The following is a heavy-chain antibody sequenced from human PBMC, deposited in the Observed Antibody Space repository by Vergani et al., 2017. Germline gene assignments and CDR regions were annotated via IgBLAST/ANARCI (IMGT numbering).Heavy chain of an antibody. Sequence: QVKLVESGGGVVQRGGSLRLSCATSGFTLSNYDMQWIRQGPGKGLEFVAFIQFDGSNQYYADSVKGRFNLSRDFSKNTLYLQMNSLRTDDTATYYCAKHFRGWGIDYWGQGTQVIVSS. J-gene: IGHJ4*02. CDR3: AKHFRGWGIDY. CDR1: GFTLSNYD. V-gene: IGHV3-30*02. D-gene: IGHD3-16*01. CDR2: IQFDGSNQ.